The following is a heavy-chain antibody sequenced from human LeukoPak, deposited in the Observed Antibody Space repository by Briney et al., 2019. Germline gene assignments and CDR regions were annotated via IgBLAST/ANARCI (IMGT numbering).Heavy chain of an antibody. J-gene: IGHJ4*02. CDR3: ARGLASWGSYYFDY. CDR1: GGSFSGYY. V-gene: IGHV4-34*01. Sequence: SETLSLTCAVYGGSFSGYYWSWIRQPPGKGLEWIGEINHSGSTNYDPSLKSRVTISVDTSKNQFSLKLSSVTAADTAVYYCARGLASWGSYYFDYWGQGTLVTVSS. D-gene: IGHD7-27*01. CDR2: INHSGST.